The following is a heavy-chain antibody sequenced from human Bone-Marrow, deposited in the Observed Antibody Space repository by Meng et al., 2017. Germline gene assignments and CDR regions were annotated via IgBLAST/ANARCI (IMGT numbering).Heavy chain of an antibody. CDR3: ARGPTTMAHDFDY. CDR1: GGSFSGYY. CDR2: INHSGST. J-gene: IGHJ4*02. D-gene: IGHD4-11*01. V-gene: IGHV4-34*01. Sequence: QVQRQEVGAVLLSPSETLSLTCAVYGGSFSGYYWSWIRQPPGKGLEWIGEINHSGSTNYNPSLESRATISVDTSQNNLSLKLSSVTAADSAVYYCARGPTTMAHDFDYWGQGTLVTVSS.